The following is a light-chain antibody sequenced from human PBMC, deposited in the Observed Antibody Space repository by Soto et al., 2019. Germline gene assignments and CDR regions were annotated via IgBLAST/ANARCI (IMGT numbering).Light chain of an antibody. V-gene: IGKV3-15*01. CDR2: DAS. CDR1: QSVGGN. J-gene: IGKJ2*01. CDR3: LYT. Sequence: EIVMTQSPATLSVSPGERATLSCRASQSVGGNLAWYQQRPGRAPRLLIYDASTRATDIPARFSGSGSGTEFTLTISSLQSEDFALYWPLYTFGQGTKLEIK.